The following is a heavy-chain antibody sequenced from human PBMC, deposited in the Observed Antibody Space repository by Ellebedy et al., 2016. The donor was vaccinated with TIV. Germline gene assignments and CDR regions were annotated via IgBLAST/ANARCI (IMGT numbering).Heavy chain of an antibody. V-gene: IGHV3-13*05. CDR2: IGTAGDP. CDR1: GFTFSSYD. D-gene: IGHD6-13*01. CDR3: AKPRDSSRWYGFDY. Sequence: GGSLRLSXAASGFTFSSYDMHWVRQATGKGLEWVSAIGTAGDPYYPGSVKGRFTISRDNSKSTVYLQMNSLRAEDTAVYYCAKPRDSSRWYGFDYWGQGTLVTVSS. J-gene: IGHJ4*02.